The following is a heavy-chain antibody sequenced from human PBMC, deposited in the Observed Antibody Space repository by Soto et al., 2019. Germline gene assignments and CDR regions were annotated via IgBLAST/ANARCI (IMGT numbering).Heavy chain of an antibody. Sequence: CAASGFRFDDYNIRWVRQAPGKGLEWVSLITWNGGNTYYADSVKGRFTISRDGTTESVSLQMTSLKREDTGLYYCARETLSFGSALDVWGQGTMVTVSS. V-gene: IGHV3-43*01. J-gene: IGHJ6*02. D-gene: IGHD3-3*01. CDR1: GFRFDDYN. CDR3: ARETLSFGSALDV. CDR2: ITWNGGNT.